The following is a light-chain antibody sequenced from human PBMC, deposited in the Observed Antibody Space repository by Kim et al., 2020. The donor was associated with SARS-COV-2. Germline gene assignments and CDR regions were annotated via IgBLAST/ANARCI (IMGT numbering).Light chain of an antibody. CDR2: LNSDGIH. V-gene: IGLV4-69*01. Sequence: QLVLTQSPSASASLGASVKLTCTLSSGHSHYAVAWHQQQPEKGPRYLMKLNSDGIHSKGDGIPDRFSGSSSGAERYLIIASLQSEDEADYYCQTWGTSIRVFGGGTKLTVL. CDR1: SGHSHYA. CDR3: QTWGTSIRV. J-gene: IGLJ3*02.